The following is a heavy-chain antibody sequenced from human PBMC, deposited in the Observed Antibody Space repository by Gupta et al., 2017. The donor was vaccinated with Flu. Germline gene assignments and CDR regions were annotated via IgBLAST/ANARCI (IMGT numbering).Heavy chain of an antibody. Sequence: RQHPGKGLEWIGYIYYSGSTYYNPSLKSRVTISVDTSKNQFSLKLSSVTAADTAVYYCARVEEVGSSWNFDYWGQGTLVTVSS. CDR2: IYYSGST. D-gene: IGHD6-13*01. CDR3: ARVEEVGSSWNFDY. J-gene: IGHJ4*02. V-gene: IGHV4-31*02.